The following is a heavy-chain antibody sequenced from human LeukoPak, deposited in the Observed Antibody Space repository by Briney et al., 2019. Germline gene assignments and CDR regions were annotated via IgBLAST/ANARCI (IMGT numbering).Heavy chain of an antibody. CDR2: IKQDGGEK. Sequence: GGSLRLSCVGSGFTISTYWMSWVRQTPGKGLEWVANIKQDGGEKYYVDSVKGRFTISRDNAKNSLYLQMNSLRGEDTAVYYCARDDYGGTYWGQGTLVTVSS. D-gene: IGHD4-23*01. V-gene: IGHV3-7*01. CDR3: ARDDYGGTY. J-gene: IGHJ4*02. CDR1: GFTISTYW.